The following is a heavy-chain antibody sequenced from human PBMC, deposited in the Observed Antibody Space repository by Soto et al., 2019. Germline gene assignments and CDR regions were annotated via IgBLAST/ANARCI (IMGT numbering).Heavy chain of an antibody. J-gene: IGHJ5*02. V-gene: IGHV4-59*01. Sequence: PSETLSLTCTVSGGSISSYYWSWIRQPPGKGLEWIGYIYYSGSTNYNPSLKSRVTISVDTSKNQFSLKLSSVTAADTAVYYCARVLDIVLVPAAIHRDNWFDPRGQVPLVTVSS. CDR1: GGSISSYY. CDR2: IYYSGST. CDR3: ARVLDIVLVPAAIHRDNWFDP. D-gene: IGHD2-2*02.